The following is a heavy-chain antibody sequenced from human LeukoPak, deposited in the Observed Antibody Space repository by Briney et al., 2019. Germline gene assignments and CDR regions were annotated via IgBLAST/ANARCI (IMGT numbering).Heavy chain of an antibody. CDR3: ARDEPSGYDYFDY. V-gene: IGHV3-21*01. Sequence: PGGSLRLSCAASGFTFSSYSMNWVRQAPGKGLEWVSSISSSSYIYYADSVKGRFTISRDNAKNSLYLQMNSLRAEDTAVYYCARDEPSGYDYFDYWGQGTLVTVSS. CDR1: GFTFSSYS. CDR2: ISSSSYI. J-gene: IGHJ4*02. D-gene: IGHD5-12*01.